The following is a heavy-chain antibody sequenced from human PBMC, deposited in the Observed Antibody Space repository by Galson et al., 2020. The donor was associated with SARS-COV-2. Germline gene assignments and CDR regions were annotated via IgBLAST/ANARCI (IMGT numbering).Heavy chain of an antibody. CDR1: GFTFSSYA. CDR3: AKGRREWLVPPFDY. J-gene: IGHJ4*02. CDR2: ISGSGGST. Sequence: GESLKISCAASGFTFSSYAMSWVRQAPGKGLEWVSAISGSGGSTYYADSVKGRFTISRDNSKNTLYLQMNSLIAEDTAVYYCAKGRREWLVPPFDYWGQGTLVTVSS. V-gene: IGHV3-23*01. D-gene: IGHD6-19*01.